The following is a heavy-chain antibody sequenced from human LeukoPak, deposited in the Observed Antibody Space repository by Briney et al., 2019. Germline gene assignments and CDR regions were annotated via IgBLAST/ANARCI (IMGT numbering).Heavy chain of an antibody. D-gene: IGHD1-14*01. CDR1: GGSISGSRYY. CDR2: IFYSGST. Sequence: PSETLSLTCTVSGGSISGSRYYWGWTRQPPGKGLEWIGNIFYSGSTYYNPSLKSRVTISVETSKNQFSLKLSSVTAADTAIYFCARQPRGAFDYWGQGTLVTVSS. CDR3: ARQPRGAFDY. J-gene: IGHJ4*02. V-gene: IGHV4-39*01.